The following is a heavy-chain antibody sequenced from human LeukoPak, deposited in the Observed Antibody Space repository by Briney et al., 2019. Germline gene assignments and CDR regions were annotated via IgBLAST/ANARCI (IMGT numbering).Heavy chain of an antibody. CDR3: VGELLTAAGTIGAFDI. CDR2: IWPNGSNK. J-gene: IGHJ3*02. Sequence: SLRLSCAASGFTFSTYGMHWVRQAPGKGLEWVAVIWPNGSNKYHADSVKGRFTISRDNSKSTLFLQMSSLAAEETAVYYCVGELLTAAGTIGAFDIWGRGTMVTVSS. D-gene: IGHD6-13*01. V-gene: IGHV3-33*01. CDR1: GFTFSTYG.